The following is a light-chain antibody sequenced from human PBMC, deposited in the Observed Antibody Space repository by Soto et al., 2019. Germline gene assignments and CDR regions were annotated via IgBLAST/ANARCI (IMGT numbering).Light chain of an antibody. CDR2: KGT. CDR3: CSYAPESTYA. Sequence: QSLLGEPASVSGSPQQSITISCTGTSRDVGAYNSVSWYQQHPHRAPQVIIYKGTQRPSGVSNRFSGSTSGNAASLTISALQADDEADYFCCSYAPESTYAFGTGTKVTVL. J-gene: IGLJ1*01. CDR1: SRDVGAYNS. V-gene: IGLV2-23*01.